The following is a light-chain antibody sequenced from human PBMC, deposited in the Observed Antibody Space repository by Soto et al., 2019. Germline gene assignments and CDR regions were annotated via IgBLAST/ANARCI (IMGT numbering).Light chain of an antibody. J-gene: IGLJ3*02. CDR2: EVT. CDR1: SSDVGGYNC. CDR3: SSYTSRSTLV. Sequence: QSVLTQPASVSGSPGQSITISCIGTSSDVGGYNCVSWYQQHPGKAPKVMIYEVTNRPSGVSNRFSGSKSGNTASLTITGLQAEDEADYFCSSYTSRSTLVFGGGTKLTVL. V-gene: IGLV2-14*01.